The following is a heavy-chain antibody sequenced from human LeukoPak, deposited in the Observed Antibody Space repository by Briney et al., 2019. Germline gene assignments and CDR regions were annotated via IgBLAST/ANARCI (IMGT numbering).Heavy chain of an antibody. Sequence: GGSLRLSCAASRFXFSNDWMSWVRQAPGKGLEWVANIKQDGSEKNYVGSVKGRFTISRDNAKNTLYLQMNSLRVEDTAVYYCAREERESGGWDVWGQGTTVTVSS. CDR1: RFXFSNDW. J-gene: IGHJ6*02. CDR2: IKQDGSEK. V-gene: IGHV3-7*04. D-gene: IGHD1-1*01. CDR3: AREERESGGWDV.